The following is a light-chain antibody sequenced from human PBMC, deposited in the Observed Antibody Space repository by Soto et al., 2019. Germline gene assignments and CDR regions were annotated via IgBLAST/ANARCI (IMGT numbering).Light chain of an antibody. J-gene: IGKJ1*01. CDR1: QSISSW. CDR3: QQYNSYWT. CDR2: DAS. Sequence: IQMTHSQYALSAYVGDSVTVTCRASQSISSWLAWYQQKPGKAPKLLIYDASSLESGVPSRFSGSGSGTEFTLTISSLQPDDFATYYCQQYNSYWTFGQGTKVDI. V-gene: IGKV1-5*01.